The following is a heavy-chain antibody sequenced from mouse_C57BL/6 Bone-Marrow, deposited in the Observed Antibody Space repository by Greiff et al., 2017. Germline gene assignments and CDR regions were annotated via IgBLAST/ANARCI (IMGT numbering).Heavy chain of an antibody. CDR1: GYTFTDSY. CDR3: ARLRRDY. D-gene: IGHD2-12*01. CDR2: INPNNGGT. Sequence: EVQLQQSGPELVKPGASVKISCKASGYTFTDSYMNWVKQSHGKSLEWIGDINPNNGGTSYNQKFKGKATLTVDKSSSTAYMELRSLTSEDSAVYYCARLRRDYWGQGTTLTVSS. V-gene: IGHV1-26*01. J-gene: IGHJ2*01.